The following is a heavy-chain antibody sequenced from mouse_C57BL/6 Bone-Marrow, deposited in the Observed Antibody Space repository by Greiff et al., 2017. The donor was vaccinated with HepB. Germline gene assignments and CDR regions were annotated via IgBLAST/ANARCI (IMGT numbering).Heavy chain of an antibody. CDR3: ARRTTAMDY. V-gene: IGHV5-12*01. CDR1: GFTFSDYY. CDR2: ISNGGGST. J-gene: IGHJ4*01. Sequence: EVQRVESGGGLVQPGGSLKLSCAASGFTFSDYYMYWVRQTPEKRLEWVAYISNGGGSTYYPDTVKGRFTISRDNAKNTLYLQMSRLKSEDTAMYYCARRTTAMDYWGQGTSVTVSS. D-gene: IGHD1-2*01.